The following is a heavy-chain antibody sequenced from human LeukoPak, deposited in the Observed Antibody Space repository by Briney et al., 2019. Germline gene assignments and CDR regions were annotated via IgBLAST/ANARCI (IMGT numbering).Heavy chain of an antibody. CDR3: ARDKSYGFLEWLNWFDP. CDR2: ISAYNGNT. CDR1: GYTFTSYG. Sequence: ASVKVSCKASGYTFTSYGISWVRQAPGQGLEWMGWISAYNGNTNYAQKLQGSVTMTTDTSTSTAYMELRSLRSDDTAVYYCARDKSYGFLEWLNWFDPWGQGTLVTVSS. V-gene: IGHV1-18*01. J-gene: IGHJ5*02. D-gene: IGHD3-3*01.